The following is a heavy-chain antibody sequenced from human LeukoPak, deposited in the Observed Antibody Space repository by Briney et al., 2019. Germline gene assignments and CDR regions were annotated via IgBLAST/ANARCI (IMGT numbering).Heavy chain of an antibody. J-gene: IGHJ6*02. CDR3: ARFPYYYGMDV. CDR2: IYYSGST. CDR1: GGSISSSSYY. Sequence: PSETLSLTCTVSGGSISSSSYYWGWIRQPPGKGLEWIGSIYYSGSTYYNPSLKSRVTISVDTSKNQFSLKLSSVTAVDTAVYYCARFPYYYGMDVWGQGTTVTVSS. V-gene: IGHV4-39*01.